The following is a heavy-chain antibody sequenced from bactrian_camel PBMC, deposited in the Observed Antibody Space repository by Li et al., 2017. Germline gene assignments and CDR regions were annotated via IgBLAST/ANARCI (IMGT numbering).Heavy chain of an antibody. V-gene: IGHV3S1*01. CDR3: ATGLVPYCSGAYCYTQYKY. CDR2: INSGGTTT. Sequence: QVQLVESGGGLVQPGGSPRLSCAASGFTFRDYWLYWVRQTPGKGLEWVSTINSGGTTTYYADSVKGRFTISRDNSKNTLYLQMNSLKPEDTAVYYCATGLVPYCSGAYCYTQYKYWGQGTQVTVS. D-gene: IGHD2*01. J-gene: IGHJ4*01. CDR1: GFTFRDYW.